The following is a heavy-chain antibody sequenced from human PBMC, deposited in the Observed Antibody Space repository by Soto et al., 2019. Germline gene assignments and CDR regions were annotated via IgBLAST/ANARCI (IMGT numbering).Heavy chain of an antibody. CDR3: ARDSGYDSSFDY. CDR2: IIPILGIA. J-gene: IGHJ4*02. D-gene: IGHD5-12*01. Sequence: QVQLVQSGAEVKKPGSSVKVSCKASGGTFSSYTISWVRQAPGQGLEWMGRIIPILGIANYAQKFQGRVTITADKSTSTAYMELSSLRSEDTAVYSCARDSGYDSSFDYWGQGTLVTVSS. CDR1: GGTFSSYT. V-gene: IGHV1-69*08.